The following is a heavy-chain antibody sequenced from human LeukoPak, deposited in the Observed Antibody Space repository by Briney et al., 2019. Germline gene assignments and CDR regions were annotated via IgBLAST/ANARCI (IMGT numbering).Heavy chain of an antibody. CDR1: GYSISTGYY. CDR3: ARVPPFGKEDY. J-gene: IGHJ4*02. D-gene: IGHD2/OR15-2a*01. Sequence: SETLSLTCTVSGYSISTGYYWDWIRQPPGKGLEWIGTFYHGGSTNYNPSLKSRVTISVDTSKNQFSLKLSSVTAADTAVYYCARVPPFGKEDYWGQGTLVTVSS. CDR2: FYHGGST. V-gene: IGHV4-38-2*02.